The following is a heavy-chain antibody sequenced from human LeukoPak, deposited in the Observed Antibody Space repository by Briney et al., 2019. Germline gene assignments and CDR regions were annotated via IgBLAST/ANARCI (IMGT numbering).Heavy chain of an antibody. J-gene: IGHJ4*02. CDR2: IIPIFGTA. CDR3: ARIPNYYGSGH. D-gene: IGHD3-10*01. CDR1: GYSFTSYY. Sequence: ASVKVSCKASGYSFTSYYMNWVRQAPGQGLEWMGGIIPIFGTANYAQKFQGRVTITADEFTSTAYMELSSLRSEDTAVYYCARIPNYYGSGHWGQGTLVTVSS. V-gene: IGHV1-69*13.